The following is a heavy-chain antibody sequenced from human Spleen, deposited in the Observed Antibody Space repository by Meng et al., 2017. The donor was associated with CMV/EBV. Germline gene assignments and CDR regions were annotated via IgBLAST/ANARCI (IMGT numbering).Heavy chain of an antibody. V-gene: IGHV3-7*01. J-gene: IGHJ6*02. Sequence: GGSLRLSCAASGSTFSTYWMSWVRQAPGKGLEWVANIKEDGSDKYYVDSVKGRFTLSRDNAKNSLYLQMNSLRAEDTAVYYCARDRMTTFEVGDYYSGMDVWGQGTTVTVSS. D-gene: IGHD3-10*02. CDR3: ARDRMTTFEVGDYYSGMDV. CDR2: IKEDGSDK. CDR1: GSTFSTYW.